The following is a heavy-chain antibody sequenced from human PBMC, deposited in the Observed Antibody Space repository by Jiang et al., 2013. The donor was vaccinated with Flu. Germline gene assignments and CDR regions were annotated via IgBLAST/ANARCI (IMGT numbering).Heavy chain of an antibody. CDR1: GGTFISYA. Sequence: SGAEVKKPGSSVKVSCKASGGTFISYAFSWVRQAPGQGLEWMGGIIPIFGTINYAQKFQGRVTITADESTSTVYMELSSLRSEDTAVYYCARDKGTYYDSSGYYRAFDIWGQGTVVTVSS. V-gene: IGHV1-69*13. CDR3: ARDKGTYYDSSGYYRAFDI. J-gene: IGHJ3*02. CDR2: IIPIFGTI. D-gene: IGHD3-22*01.